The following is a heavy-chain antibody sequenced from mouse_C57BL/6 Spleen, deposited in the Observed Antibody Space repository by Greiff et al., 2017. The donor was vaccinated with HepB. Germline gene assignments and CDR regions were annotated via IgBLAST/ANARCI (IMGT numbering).Heavy chain of an antibody. CDR3: AKGGTYYRDFDV. V-gene: IGHV1-50*01. CDR2: IDPSDSYT. J-gene: IGHJ1*03. Sequence: VQLQQPGAELVKPGASVKLSCKASGYTFTSYWMQWVKQRPGQGLEWIGEIDPSDSYTNYNQKFKGKATLTVDTSSSTAYMQLSSLTSEDSAVYYCAKGGTYYRDFDVWGTGTTVTVSS. D-gene: IGHD2-14*01. CDR1: GYTFTSYW.